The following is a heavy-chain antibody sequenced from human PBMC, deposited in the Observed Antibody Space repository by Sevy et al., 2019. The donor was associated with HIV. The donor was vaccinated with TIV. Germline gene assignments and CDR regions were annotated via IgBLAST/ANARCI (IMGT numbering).Heavy chain of an antibody. J-gene: IGHJ5*02. CDR3: ARDQRRLGYCSGGSCYGWFDP. D-gene: IGHD2-15*01. Sequence: SETLSLTCAVSGYSISSGYYWGWIRQPPGKWLEWIGSIYHSGSTYYNPSLKSRVTISVDTSKNQFSLKLSSVTAADTAVYYCARDQRRLGYCSGGSCYGWFDPWGQGTLVTVSS. CDR1: GYSISSGYY. V-gene: IGHV4-38-2*02. CDR2: IYHSGST.